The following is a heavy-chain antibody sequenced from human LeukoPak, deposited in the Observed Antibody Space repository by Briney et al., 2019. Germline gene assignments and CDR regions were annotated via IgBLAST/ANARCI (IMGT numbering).Heavy chain of an antibody. CDR1: LHTFTGYY. J-gene: IGHJ5*02. CDR2: INPNSGGT. D-gene: IGHD1-26*01. Sequence: ASVKVSCKSSLHTFTGYYMHVARQAPGQGLEWMGWINPNSGGTNYAQKFQGRVTMTRDTSISTAYMELSRLRSDDTAVYYSARDIILGAAGVVLPPKSMNWFDPWGQGTLVTVSS. CDR3: ARDIILGAAGVVLPPKSMNWFDP. V-gene: IGHV1-2*02.